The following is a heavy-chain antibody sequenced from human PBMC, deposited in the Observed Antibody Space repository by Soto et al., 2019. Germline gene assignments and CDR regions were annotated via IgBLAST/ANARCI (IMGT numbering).Heavy chain of an antibody. Sequence: QVQLVESGGGVVQPGRSLRLSCAASGFTFSSYGMHWVRQAPGKGLEWVAVIWYDGSNKYYADSVKGRFTISRDNSKNTLYLQMNSLRAEDTAVYYCARDRAGSGWNKEFDYWGQGTLVTVSS. J-gene: IGHJ4*02. V-gene: IGHV3-33*01. CDR1: GFTFSSYG. CDR3: ARDRAGSGWNKEFDY. CDR2: IWYDGSNK. D-gene: IGHD6-19*01.